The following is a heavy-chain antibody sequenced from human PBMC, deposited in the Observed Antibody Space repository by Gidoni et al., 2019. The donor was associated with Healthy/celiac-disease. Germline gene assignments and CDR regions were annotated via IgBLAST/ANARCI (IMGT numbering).Heavy chain of an antibody. CDR1: GGSFSGYY. Sequence: QVQLQQWGDGLLKPSETLSLTCAVYGGSFSGYYWSWIRRPPGKGLEWIGEINHSGSTNYNPSLKSRVTISVDTSKNHFSLKLSSVTAADTAVYYCARSPRGTTRRFDYWGQGTLVTVSS. V-gene: IGHV4-34*01. D-gene: IGHD1-7*01. CDR3: ARSPRGTTRRFDY. CDR2: INHSGST. J-gene: IGHJ4*02.